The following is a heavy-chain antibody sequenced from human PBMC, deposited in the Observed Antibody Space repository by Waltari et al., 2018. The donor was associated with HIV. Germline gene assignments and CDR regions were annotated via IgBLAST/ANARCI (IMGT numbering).Heavy chain of an antibody. J-gene: IGHJ5*02. D-gene: IGHD3-10*01. Sequence: QVQLQESGPGLVKPSQTLSLTCTVSGGSISSGSYYWSWIRQPAGKGLEWIGRIYTSGSTNYNPSLKSRVTISVDTSKNQFSLKLSSVTAADTAVYYCARGRPNLNWFDPWGQGTLVTVSS. CDR2: IYTSGST. V-gene: IGHV4-61*02. CDR1: GGSISSGSYY. CDR3: ARGRPNLNWFDP.